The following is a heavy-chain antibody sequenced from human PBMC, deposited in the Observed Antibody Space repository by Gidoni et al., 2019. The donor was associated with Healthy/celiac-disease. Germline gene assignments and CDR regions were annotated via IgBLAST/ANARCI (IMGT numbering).Heavy chain of an antibody. CDR2: ISYDGSNK. J-gene: IGHJ4*02. CDR1: GFTFSSYA. Sequence: VQLVESGGGVAQPGRSLRLSCAASGFTFSSYAMHWVRQAPGKGLEWVAVISYDGSNKYYADSVKGRFTISRDNSKNTLYLQMNSLRAEDTAVYYCARDIDYWGQGTLVTVSS. V-gene: IGHV3-30-3*01. CDR3: ARDIDY.